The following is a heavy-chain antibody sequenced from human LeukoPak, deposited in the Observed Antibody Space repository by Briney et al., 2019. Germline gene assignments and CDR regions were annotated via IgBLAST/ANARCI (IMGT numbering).Heavy chain of an antibody. J-gene: IGHJ4*02. Sequence: GGSLRLSCAASGFTFSSYVMHWVRQTPGKGLEWVALIYSDGTTKYYADSVKGRFTISRDNSKNTLYLQMNGLRAEDTAIYYCTRVGYIDEGIDYWGQGTLVTVSS. D-gene: IGHD5-24*01. V-gene: IGHV3-33*01. CDR1: GFTFSSYV. CDR3: TRVGYIDEGIDY. CDR2: IYSDGTTK.